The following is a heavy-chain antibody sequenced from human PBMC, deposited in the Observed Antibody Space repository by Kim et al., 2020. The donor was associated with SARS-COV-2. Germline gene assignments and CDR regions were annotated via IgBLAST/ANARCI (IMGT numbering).Heavy chain of an antibody. D-gene: IGHD3-10*01. J-gene: IGHJ4*02. CDR3: ARDLAEPTYYYGSGSYSHFDY. CDR1: GYTFTSYG. CDR2: ISAYNGNT. Sequence: ASVKVSCKASGYTFTSYGISWVRQAPGQGLEWMGWISAYNGNTNYAQKLQGRVTMTTDTSTSTAYMELRSLRSDDTAVYYCARDLAEPTYYYGSGSYSHFDYWGQGTLVTVPS. V-gene: IGHV1-18*01.